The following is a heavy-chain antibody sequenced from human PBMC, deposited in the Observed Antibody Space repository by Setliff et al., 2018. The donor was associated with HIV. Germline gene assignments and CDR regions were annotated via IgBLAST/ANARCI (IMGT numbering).Heavy chain of an antibody. CDR1: GFVFNDHV. Sequence: GGSLRLSCAASGFVFNDHVMHWVRQVPGKGLEWVSLVTWNGVTAYYADSVKGRFTISRDNNKNSLHLQMNSLRSDDTALYYCARGPTGSGSAYLDFWGQGMPVTVS. CDR3: ARGPTGSGSAYLDF. V-gene: IGHV3-43D*03. CDR2: VTWNGVTA. D-gene: IGHD3-10*01. J-gene: IGHJ4*02.